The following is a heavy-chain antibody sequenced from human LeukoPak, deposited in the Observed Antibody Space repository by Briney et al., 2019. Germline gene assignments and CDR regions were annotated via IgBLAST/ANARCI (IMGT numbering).Heavy chain of an antibody. D-gene: IGHD6-19*01. CDR2: IHHSTTT. V-gene: IGHV4-38-2*01. J-gene: IGHJ4*02. CDR3: ARLSVGWESIADFDY. Sequence: PSETLSLTCAVSGYSISSGFYWGWIRRPPGQGLEWLGTIHHSTTTYYNPSLKSRVSISVDTSKNHFSLKLTSVTAADTAVYYCARLSVGWESIADFDYWGQGTLVIVSS. CDR1: GYSISSGFY.